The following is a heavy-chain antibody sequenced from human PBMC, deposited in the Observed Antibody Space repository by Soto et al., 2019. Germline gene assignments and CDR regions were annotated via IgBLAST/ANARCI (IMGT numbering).Heavy chain of an antibody. CDR2: IYYSGST. J-gene: IGHJ6*02. CDR3: ARDTLYSSGWYPGNYYYYGMDV. CDR1: GGSISSYY. Sequence: SETLSLTCTVSGGSISSYYWSWIRQPPGKGLEWIGYIYYSGSTNYNPSLKSRVTISVDTSKNQFSLKLSPVTAADTAVYYCARDTLYSSGWYPGNYYYYGMDVWGQGTTVTVSS. V-gene: IGHV4-59*01. D-gene: IGHD6-19*01.